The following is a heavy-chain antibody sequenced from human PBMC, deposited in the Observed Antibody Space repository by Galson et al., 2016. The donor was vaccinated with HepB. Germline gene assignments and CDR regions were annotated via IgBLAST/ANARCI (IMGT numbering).Heavy chain of an antibody. D-gene: IGHD6-19*01. J-gene: IGHJ4*02. V-gene: IGHV1-18*01. CDR3: ARDWLVAVFDY. CDR2: ISAYNGNT. CDR1: GYTFASYG. Sequence: SVKVSCKASGYTFASYGISWVRQAPGQGLEWMGWISAYNGNTHYAQKLQGRVTMTTDTSTSTAYMELSSLRSDDTAVYYCARDWLVAVFDYWGQGTLVTVSS.